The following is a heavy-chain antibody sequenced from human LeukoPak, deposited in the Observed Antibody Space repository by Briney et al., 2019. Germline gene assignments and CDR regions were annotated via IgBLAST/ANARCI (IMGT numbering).Heavy chain of an antibody. J-gene: IGHJ4*02. CDR2: ISYSGANS. CDR3: AKDRSSSTSCSNY. CDR1: GFTFSGSA. Sequence: GGSLRLSCAASGFTFSGSAMSWVRQAPGEGLEWVSLISYSGANSYYTDSVRGRFTISRDNSKDTLFLQMNSLRAEDTAIYYCAKDRSSSTSCSNYWGRGTLVTVSS. D-gene: IGHD2-2*01. V-gene: IGHV3-23*01.